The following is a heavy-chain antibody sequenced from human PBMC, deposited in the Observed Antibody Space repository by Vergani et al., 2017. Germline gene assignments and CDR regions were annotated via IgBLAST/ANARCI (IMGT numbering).Heavy chain of an antibody. CDR1: GGSISSGGYY. CDR3: ARTRRRVPAAFGGSGFDP. V-gene: IGHV4-31*03. Sequence: QVQLQESGPGLVKPSQTLSLTCTVSGGSISSGGYYWSWIRQRPGKGLEWIGYIYYSGSTYYNPSLKSRVTISVDTSKNQFSLKLSSVTAADTAVYYCARTRRRVPAAFGGSGFDPWGQGTLVTVSS. D-gene: IGHD2-2*01. J-gene: IGHJ5*02. CDR2: IYYSGST.